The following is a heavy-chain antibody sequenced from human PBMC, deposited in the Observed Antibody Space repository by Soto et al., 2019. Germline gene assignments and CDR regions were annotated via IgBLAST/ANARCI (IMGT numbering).Heavy chain of an antibody. Sequence: QIQLVQSGTEVRKPGASAKVSCKTSGYTFTNNDVCWVRQTPGQGLEWMGWNSPYSGKTNYARKFKGRVTMTTDTFTSTVYMELASLTSYDTAVYFCAREGLLLLPHYWGQGTLVTVSS. CDR1: GYTFTNND. D-gene: IGHD3-22*01. CDR3: AREGLLLLPHY. CDR2: NSPYSGKT. V-gene: IGHV1-18*01. J-gene: IGHJ4*02.